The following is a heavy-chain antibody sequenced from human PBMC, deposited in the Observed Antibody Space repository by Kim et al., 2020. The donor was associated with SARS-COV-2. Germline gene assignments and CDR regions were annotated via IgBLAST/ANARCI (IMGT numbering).Heavy chain of an antibody. CDR2: ISSSSSTI. CDR3: AREGPYYYGSGSYYGALDY. CDR1: GFTFSSYS. V-gene: IGHV3-48*02. J-gene: IGHJ4*02. Sequence: GGSLRLSCAASGFTFSSYSMNWVRQAPGKGLEWVSYISSSSSTIYYADSGKGRFTISRDNAKNSLYLQMNSLRDEDTAVYYCAREGPYYYGSGSYYGALDYWGQGTLVTVSS. D-gene: IGHD3-10*01.